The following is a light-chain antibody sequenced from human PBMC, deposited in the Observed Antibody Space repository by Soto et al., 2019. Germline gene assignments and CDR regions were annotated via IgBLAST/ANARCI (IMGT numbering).Light chain of an antibody. Sequence: ELVLTQSPATLSLSPWERATLSCRASQSVSSYLAWYQQKPGQAPRLLIYDASNRATGIPARFSGSGSGTDFTLTISSLQSEDFAVYYCQQYNNWPWTFGQGTKVDIK. CDR2: DAS. J-gene: IGKJ1*01. V-gene: IGKV3-11*01. CDR3: QQYNNWPWT. CDR1: QSVSSY.